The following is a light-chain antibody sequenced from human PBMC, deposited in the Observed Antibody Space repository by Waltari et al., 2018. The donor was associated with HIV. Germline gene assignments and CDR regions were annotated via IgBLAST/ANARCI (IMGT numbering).Light chain of an antibody. J-gene: IGLJ2*01. Sequence: QSALTQPPSASGSPGQSVTISCTGTSSDVCGYNYVSWYQQHPGNAPKLIIYEVTERPSGVPDRFSGSKSGNTASLTVSGLQAEDEADYYCSSYAGSNKLVFGGGTKLTVV. CDR2: EVT. CDR3: SSYAGSNKLV. CDR1: SSDVCGYNY. V-gene: IGLV2-8*01.